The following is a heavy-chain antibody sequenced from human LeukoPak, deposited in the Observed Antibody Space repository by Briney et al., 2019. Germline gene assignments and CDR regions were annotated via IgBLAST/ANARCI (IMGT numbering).Heavy chain of an antibody. V-gene: IGHV3-66*01. CDR3: AREAVAGTRDAFDI. CDR2: IYSGGST. CDR1: GFSVSSNY. Sequence: GGSLRLSCAASGFSVSSNYMSWVRQAPGKGLEWVSVIYSGGSTYYADSVKGRFTISRDNAKNSLYLQMNSLRAEDTAVYYCAREAVAGTRDAFDIWGQGTMVTVSS. D-gene: IGHD6-19*01. J-gene: IGHJ3*02.